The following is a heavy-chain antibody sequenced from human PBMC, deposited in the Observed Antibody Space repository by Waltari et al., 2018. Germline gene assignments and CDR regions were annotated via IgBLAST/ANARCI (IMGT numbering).Heavy chain of an antibody. CDR2: INPKSGAS. CDR1: GYIFTGFY. Sequence: QVQLVQSGAELKKPGASMKVSCKASGYIFTGFYMHWVRQAPGQGLNWIGRINPKSGASNATQKYQGRVTMTRDTSISTAYMELTILRSDDTAVYYFAREGPEGLDFGGQGTLVTVSS. CDR3: AREGPEGLDF. V-gene: IGHV1-2*06. J-gene: IGHJ4*02.